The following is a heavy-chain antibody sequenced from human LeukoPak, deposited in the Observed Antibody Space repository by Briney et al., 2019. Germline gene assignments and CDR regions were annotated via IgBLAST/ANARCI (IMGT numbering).Heavy chain of an antibody. J-gene: IGHJ5*02. CDR1: GFTFSSYA. Sequence: PGGSLRLSCAASGFTFSSYAMSWVRQAPGKGLQWVSSISSSSSYIYYADSVKGRFTISRDNAKNSLYLQLNSLRAEDTAVYYCARGYCSTTTCYFPWGQGTLVTVSS. CDR3: ARGYCSTTTCYFP. CDR2: ISSSSSYI. D-gene: IGHD2-2*01. V-gene: IGHV3-21*01.